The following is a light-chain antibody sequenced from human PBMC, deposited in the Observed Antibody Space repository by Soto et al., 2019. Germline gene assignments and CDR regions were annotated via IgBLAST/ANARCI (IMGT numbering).Light chain of an antibody. Sequence: DIKMTQSPSSLSASVGDRVTITGRASQGISSYLNWYQQKPGKAPKLLIYAAYSLQSGVPSRFSGSGSGTDFTLAINSLQAEDFATYYCQPTRSYPSTVGGGTQVEIK. CDR2: AAY. CDR3: QPTRSYPST. V-gene: IGKV1-39*01. J-gene: IGKJ4*01. CDR1: QGISSY.